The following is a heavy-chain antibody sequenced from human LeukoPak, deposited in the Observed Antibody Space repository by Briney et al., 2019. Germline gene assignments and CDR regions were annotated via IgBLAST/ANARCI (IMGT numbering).Heavy chain of an antibody. V-gene: IGHV3-33*01. CDR3: ARRKAVAGTVFDY. J-gene: IGHJ4*02. Sequence: GRSLRLSCAASGFTFSSYGMHWVRQAPGKGLEWVAVIWYDGSNKYYADSVKGRFTISRDNSKSTLYLQMNSLRAEDTAVYYCARRKAVAGTVFDYWGQGTLVTVSS. CDR1: GFTFSSYG. D-gene: IGHD6-19*01. CDR2: IWYDGSNK.